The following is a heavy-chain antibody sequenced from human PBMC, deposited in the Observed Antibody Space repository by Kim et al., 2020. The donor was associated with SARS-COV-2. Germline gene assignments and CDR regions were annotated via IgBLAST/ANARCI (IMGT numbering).Heavy chain of an antibody. CDR2: IIPILGIA. J-gene: IGHJ6*02. Sequence: SVNVSCKASGGTVSSYAISWVRQAPGQGLEWMGRIIPILGIANYAQKFQGRVTITADKSTSTAYMELSSLRSEDTAVYYCARDVGRYSYGFRTDYYGMDVWGQGTTVTVSS. CDR3: ARDVGRYSYGFRTDYYGMDV. V-gene: IGHV1-69*04. D-gene: IGHD5-18*01. CDR1: GGTVSSYA.